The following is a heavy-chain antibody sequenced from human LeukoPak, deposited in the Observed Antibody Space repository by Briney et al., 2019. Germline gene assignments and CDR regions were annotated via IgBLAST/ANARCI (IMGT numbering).Heavy chain of an antibody. V-gene: IGHV5-51*01. CDR3: ARVGDSGSWYRGAFDI. CDR1: GSSFTSYW. J-gene: IGHJ3*02. Sequence: GASLQISCQGSGSSFTSYWIGWVRPLPGKGLEGMGIIYPGDSDTRYSPSFQGQVTISADKSISTAYLQWSSLKASDTAMYYCARVGDSGSWYRGAFDIWGQRTMVTVSS. D-gene: IGHD6-13*01. CDR2: IYPGDSDT.